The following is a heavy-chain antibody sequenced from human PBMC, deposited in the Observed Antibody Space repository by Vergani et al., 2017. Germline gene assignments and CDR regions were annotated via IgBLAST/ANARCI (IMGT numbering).Heavy chain of an antibody. CDR2: IHYSENT. Sequence: QLHLQESGPGLVKPSETLSLTCSVSFDSIRDLYCNWIRQPPGKGLEWIGSIHYSENTNYNPSLKTLVTISVDTSKNQFSLTLTSVTAADTAVYYCASDTHSGQRADRWGQGILVTVTS. J-gene: IGHJ5*02. CDR1: FDSIRDLY. CDR3: ASDTHSGQRADR. V-gene: IGHV4-59*11. D-gene: IGHD6-19*01.